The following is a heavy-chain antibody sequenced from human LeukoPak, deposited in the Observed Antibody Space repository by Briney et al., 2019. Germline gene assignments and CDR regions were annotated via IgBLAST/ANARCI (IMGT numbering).Heavy chain of an antibody. Sequence: PSETLSLTCTVSGGSISSYYWSWIRQPAGKGLEWIGRIYTSGSTNYNPSLKSRVTMSVDTSKNQFSLKLSSVTAADTAVYYCAREIQLPPYYYYYMDVWGKGTTVTVSS. J-gene: IGHJ6*03. CDR2: IYTSGST. V-gene: IGHV4-4*07. D-gene: IGHD5-18*01. CDR1: GGSISSYY. CDR3: AREIQLPPYYYYYMDV.